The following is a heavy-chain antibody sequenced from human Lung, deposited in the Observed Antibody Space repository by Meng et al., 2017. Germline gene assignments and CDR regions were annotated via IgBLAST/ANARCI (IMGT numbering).Heavy chain of an antibody. CDR2: ISGSGGST. J-gene: IGHJ4*02. V-gene: IGHV3-23*01. Sequence: LLWAAGGGLGQPGGSLRLSVAASGFTFSSYAMSWVRQAPGKGLEWVSAISGSGGSTYYADSVKGRFTISRDNSKNTLYLQMNSLRAEDTAVYYCAKALSGYSYGENYFDYWGQGTLVTVSS. CDR3: AKALSGYSYGENYFDY. D-gene: IGHD5-18*01. CDR1: GFTFSSYA.